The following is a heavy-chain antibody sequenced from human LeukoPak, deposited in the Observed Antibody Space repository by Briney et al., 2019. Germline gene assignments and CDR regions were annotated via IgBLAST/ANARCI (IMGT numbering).Heavy chain of an antibody. V-gene: IGHV4-34*01. Sequence: SETLSLTCAVYSRSLSGYYWSWIRQPPGKGLEWVGEINHSGKTNYHTSLKSRVTMSVDTSKNHFYLKLSSGTAADTAVYSCARQGSGNSYYYTFTYWGQGTLATVSS. CDR3: ARQGSGNSYYYTFTY. CDR2: INHSGKT. J-gene: IGHJ4*02. CDR1: SRSLSGYY. D-gene: IGHD1-26*01.